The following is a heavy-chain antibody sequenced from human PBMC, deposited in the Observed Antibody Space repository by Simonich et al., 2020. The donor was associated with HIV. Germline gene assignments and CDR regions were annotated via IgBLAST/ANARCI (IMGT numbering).Heavy chain of an antibody. CDR1: GGSFSGYY. Sequence: QVQLQQWGAGLLKPSETLSLTCAAYGGSFSGYYWSWIRQPPGKGLEWIGEINHSGSTNYNPSLKSRVTISVDTSKNQFSLKLSSVTAADTAVYYCARLTAGGLGEYFQHWGQGTLVTVSS. D-gene: IGHD6-13*01. J-gene: IGHJ1*01. V-gene: IGHV4-34*01. CDR2: INHSGST. CDR3: ARLTAGGLGEYFQH.